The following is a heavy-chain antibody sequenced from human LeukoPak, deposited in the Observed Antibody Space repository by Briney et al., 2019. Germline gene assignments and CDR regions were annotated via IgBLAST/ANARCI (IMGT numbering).Heavy chain of an antibody. CDR3: ACDYYDSSAYYY. D-gene: IGHD3-22*01. CDR1: GFTFSSYE. CDR2: ISSSGSTI. V-gene: IGHV3-48*03. J-gene: IGHJ4*02. Sequence: GGSLRLSCAASGFTFSSYEMHWVRQAPGKGLEWVSYISSSGSTIYYADSVKGRFTISRDNAKNSLYLQMNSLRAEDTAIYYCACDYYDSSAYYYWGQGTLVTVSS.